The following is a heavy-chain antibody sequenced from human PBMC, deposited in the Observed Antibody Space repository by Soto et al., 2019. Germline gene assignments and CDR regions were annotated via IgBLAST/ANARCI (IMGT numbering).Heavy chain of an antibody. J-gene: IGHJ6*02. CDR2: ISGSGGST. CDR3: AKGGWAAAAPYYYYGMDV. V-gene: IGHV3-23*01. CDR1: GFTFSSYA. D-gene: IGHD6-13*01. Sequence: GGSLRLSCAASGFTFSSYAMSWVRQAPGKGLEWVSAISGSGGSTYYADSVKGRFTISRDNSKNTLYLQMNSLRAEDTAVYYCAKGGWAAAAPYYYYGMDVWGQGTTVTVSS.